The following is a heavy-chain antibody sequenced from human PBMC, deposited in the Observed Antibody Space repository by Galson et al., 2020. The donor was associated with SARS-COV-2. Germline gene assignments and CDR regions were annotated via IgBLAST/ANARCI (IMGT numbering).Heavy chain of an antibody. Sequence: ASVKVSCKASGYTFSNEYIHWVREAPGQGLEWMGTINPSGGSTSYAQKFRGRVTMTRDTSTSTVYMELNTLRSEDTAVFYCAREKWNPLVPDATLNQDAFDIWGQGTMVTVSS. CDR1: GYTFSNEY. CDR2: INPSGGST. CDR3: AREKWNPLVPDATLNQDAFDI. V-gene: IGHV1-46*01. D-gene: IGHD2-2*01. J-gene: IGHJ3*02.